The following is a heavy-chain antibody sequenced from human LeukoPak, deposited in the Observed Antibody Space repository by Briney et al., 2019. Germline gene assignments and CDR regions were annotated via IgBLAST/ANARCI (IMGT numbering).Heavy chain of an antibody. CDR2: INPNSGGT. D-gene: IGHD5-18*01. CDR3: ACGAVYTGMVPDPLDY. J-gene: IGHJ4*02. V-gene: IGHV1-2*02. CDR1: VYTFSGYY. Sequence: APVKVSCKASVYTFSGYYIHWVRQAHGQRLEWMGWINPNSGGTNYAQKFPGRVTMTRDTSISTAYMELSRLRSGDTAVYYCACGAVYTGMVPDPLDYWGQGTLVTVSS.